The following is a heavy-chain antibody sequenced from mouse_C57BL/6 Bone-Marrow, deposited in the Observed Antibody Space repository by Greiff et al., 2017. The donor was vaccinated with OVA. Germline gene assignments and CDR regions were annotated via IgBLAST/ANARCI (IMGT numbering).Heavy chain of an antibody. CDR3: ARSVITTVVATQDFDY. V-gene: IGHV1-82*01. CDR2: IYTGEGDT. J-gene: IGHJ2*01. D-gene: IGHD1-1*01. Sequence: VQLQQSGPELVKPGASVKISCKASGYAFSSSWMNWVKQRPGKGLEWIGWIYTGEGDTNYNGKFKGKAKMNADKSSSTAYMQLSSLTSEYSAVYFCARSVITTVVATQDFDYWGQGTTLTVSS. CDR1: GYAFSSSW.